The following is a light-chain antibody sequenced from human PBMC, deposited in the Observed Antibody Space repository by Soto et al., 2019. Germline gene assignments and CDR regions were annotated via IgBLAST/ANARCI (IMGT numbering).Light chain of an antibody. CDR1: SSDVGGYNY. CDR2: EVS. J-gene: IGLJ1*01. V-gene: IGLV2-14*01. Sequence: QSALTQPASVSGSPGQSITISCTGTSSDVGGYNYVSWYQQHPGKAPKLMIYEVSNRPSGVSNRFSGSKSGNTASLTISGLHAEDEADYYCSSYTSSSTPSVFGTGTKLTVL. CDR3: SSYTSSSTPSV.